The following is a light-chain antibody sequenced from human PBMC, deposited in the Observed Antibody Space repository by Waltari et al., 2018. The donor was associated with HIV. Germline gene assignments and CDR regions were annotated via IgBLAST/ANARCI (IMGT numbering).Light chain of an antibody. J-gene: IGLJ2*01. Sequence: SYELTQPPSVSVSPGPTASITCSGHKLSDKYVCWYQHKPGQSPVLIIYQDNKRPSGIPERFAGSNAGNTATLTISGTQALDEADYYCQAWDSSTAIFGGGTELTVL. V-gene: IGLV3-1*01. CDR2: QDN. CDR3: QAWDSSTAI. CDR1: KLSDKY.